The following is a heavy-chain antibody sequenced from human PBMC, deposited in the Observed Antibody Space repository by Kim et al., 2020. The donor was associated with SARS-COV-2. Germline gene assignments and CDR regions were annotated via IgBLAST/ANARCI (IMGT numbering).Heavy chain of an antibody. V-gene: IGHV4-34*01. D-gene: IGHD5-18*01. CDR3: ARGVTTRGFDP. CDR1: GGSFSGYY. J-gene: IGHJ5*02. CDR2: INHSGST. Sequence: SETLSLTCAVYGGSFSGYYWSWIRQPPGKGLEWIGEINHSGSTNYNPSLKSRVTISVDTSKNQFSLKLSSVTAADTAVYYCARGVTTRGFDPWGQGTLVTVSS.